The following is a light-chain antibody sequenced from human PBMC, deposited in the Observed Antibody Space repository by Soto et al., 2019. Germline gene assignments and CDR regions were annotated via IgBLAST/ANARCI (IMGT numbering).Light chain of an antibody. CDR1: QSVSSY. CDR3: RQRGNWLFT. Sequence: EIVLTQSPATLSLSPGERATLSCRASQSVSSYLAWYQRKPGQAPRLLIYDASNRATGIPARFSGSGSGTDFSLIISSLEPDDFAVDYCRQRGNWLFTFGRGTKVEIK. CDR2: DAS. J-gene: IGKJ3*01. V-gene: IGKV3-11*01.